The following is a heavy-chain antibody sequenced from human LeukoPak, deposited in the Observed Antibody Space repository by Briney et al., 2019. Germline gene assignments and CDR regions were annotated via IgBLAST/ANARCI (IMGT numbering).Heavy chain of an antibody. Sequence: GGSLRLSCAASGFTFSSYAMSWVRQAPGKGLEWVSAISGSGGSTDYADSVKGRFTISRDNTKSTLYLQMNSLRVEDTAVYYCTRSLYSGTNSDYWGQGTLVTVSS. D-gene: IGHD1-26*01. J-gene: IGHJ4*02. CDR2: ISGSGGST. CDR1: GFTFSSYA. CDR3: TRSLYSGTNSDY. V-gene: IGHV3-23*01.